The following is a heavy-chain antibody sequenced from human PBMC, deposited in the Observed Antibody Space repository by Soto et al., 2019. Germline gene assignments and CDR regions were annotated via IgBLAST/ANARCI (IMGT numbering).Heavy chain of an antibody. CDR2: ISAYNGNT. V-gene: IGHV1-18*01. CDR1: GYTFTSYG. CDR3: ARGHYYDSSGYYYRSGYYGMDV. D-gene: IGHD3-22*01. Sequence: ASVKVSCKASGYTFTSYGISWVRQAPGQGLEWMGWISAYNGNTNYAQKLQGRVTMTPDTSTSTAYMELRSLRSDDTAVYYCARGHYYDSSGYYYRSGYYGMDVWGQGTTVTVSS. J-gene: IGHJ6*02.